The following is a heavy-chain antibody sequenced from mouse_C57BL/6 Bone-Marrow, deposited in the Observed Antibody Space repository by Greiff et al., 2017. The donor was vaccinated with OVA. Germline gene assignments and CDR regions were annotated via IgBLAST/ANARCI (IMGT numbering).Heavy chain of an antibody. CDR3: ARRGYGSTYFDY. CDR1: GYTFTDYY. V-gene: IGHV1-76*01. J-gene: IGHJ2*01. CDR2: IYPGSGNT. Sequence: QVQLKQSGAELVRPGASVKLSCKASGYTFTDYYINWVKQRPGQGLEWIARIYPGSGNTYYNEKFKGKATLTAEKSSSTAYMQLSSLTSEDSAVYFCARRGYGSTYFDYWGQGTTLTVSS. D-gene: IGHD1-1*01.